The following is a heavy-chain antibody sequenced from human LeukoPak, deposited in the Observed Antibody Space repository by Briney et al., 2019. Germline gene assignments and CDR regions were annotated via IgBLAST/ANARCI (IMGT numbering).Heavy chain of an antibody. V-gene: IGHV1-2*02. D-gene: IGHD3-22*01. Sequence: ASVTVSCKASGYTFTGYYMHWVRQAPGQGLEWMGWINPNSGGTNYAQKFQGRVTMTRDTSISTAYMELSRLRSDDTAVYYCATFDSEGFEYFQHWGQGTLVTVSS. CDR3: ATFDSEGFEYFQH. CDR1: GYTFTGYY. J-gene: IGHJ1*01. CDR2: INPNSGGT.